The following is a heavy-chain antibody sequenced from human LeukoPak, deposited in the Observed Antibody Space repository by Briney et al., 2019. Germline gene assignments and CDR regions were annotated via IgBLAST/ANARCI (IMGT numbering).Heavy chain of an antibody. Sequence: ASVKVSCKASGYTFTSYYMHWVRQAPGQGLEWMGIINPNGGSTSYAQRFQGRVTMTRDMSTSTVYMELSSLRSEDTAVYYCARLGAAAGSHWFDPWGQGTLVTVSS. CDR2: INPNGGST. D-gene: IGHD6-13*01. CDR3: ARLGAAAGSHWFDP. V-gene: IGHV1-46*01. J-gene: IGHJ5*02. CDR1: GYTFTSYY.